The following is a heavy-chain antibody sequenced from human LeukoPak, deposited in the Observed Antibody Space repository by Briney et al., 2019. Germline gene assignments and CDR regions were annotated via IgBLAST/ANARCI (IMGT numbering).Heavy chain of an antibody. V-gene: IGHV4-39*07. CDR3: ARGTRGNTYYYGSGSYDYYMDV. J-gene: IGHJ6*03. D-gene: IGHD3-10*01. CDR1: GGSISSSSYY. Sequence: SETLSLTCTVSGGSISSSSYYWGWIRQPPGKGLEWIGSIYYSGSTYYNPSLKSRVTISVDTSKNQFSLKLSSVTAADTAVYYCARGTRGNTYYYGSGSYDYYMDVWAKGPRSPSP. CDR2: IYYSGST.